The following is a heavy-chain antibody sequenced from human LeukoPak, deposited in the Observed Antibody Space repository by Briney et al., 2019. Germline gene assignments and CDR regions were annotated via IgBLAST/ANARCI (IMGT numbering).Heavy chain of an antibody. CDR3: TTDLHYYDSSGYYIYYFDY. CDR1: GFTFSNAW. Sequence: GGSLRLSCAASGFTFSNAWMSWVRQAPGKGLEWVGRIKSKTDGGTTDYAAHVKGRFTISRDDSKNTLYLQMNSLKTEDTAVYYCTTDLHYYDSSGYYIYYFDYWGQGTLVTVSS. D-gene: IGHD3-22*01. CDR2: IKSKTDGGTT. V-gene: IGHV3-15*01. J-gene: IGHJ4*02.